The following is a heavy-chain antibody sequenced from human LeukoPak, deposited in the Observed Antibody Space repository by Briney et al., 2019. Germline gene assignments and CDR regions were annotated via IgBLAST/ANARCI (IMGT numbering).Heavy chain of an antibody. D-gene: IGHD3-10*01. CDR2: ISYDGSNK. CDR3: ARDLDYYGSGSALIADDY. J-gene: IGHJ4*02. V-gene: IGHV3-30-3*01. CDR1: GFTFSSYA. Sequence: GGSLRLSCAASGFTFSSYAMHWVRQAPGKGLEWVAVISYDGSNKYYADSVKGRFTISRDNSKNTMYLQMNSLRAEDTAVYYCARDLDYYGSGSALIADDYWGQGTLVTVSS.